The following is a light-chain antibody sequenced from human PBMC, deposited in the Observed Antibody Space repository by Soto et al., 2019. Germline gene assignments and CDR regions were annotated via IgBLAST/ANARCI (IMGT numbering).Light chain of an antibody. CDR1: QSISSH. CDR2: ASY. V-gene: IGKV1-39*01. J-gene: IGKJ2*01. CDR3: QHSYITPRYT. Sequence: DIQITQSPSSLSASVGDRVTITCRARQSISSHLNWYQHKPGRPPSLLIFASYILEGGVPSRFSGSGSDTYFTLTIDSLQPEDVATYYCQHSYITPRYTFGQWTKVEI.